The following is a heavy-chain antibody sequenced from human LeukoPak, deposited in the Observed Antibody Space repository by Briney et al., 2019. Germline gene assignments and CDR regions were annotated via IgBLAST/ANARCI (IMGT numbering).Heavy chain of an antibody. J-gene: IGHJ5*02. D-gene: IGHD3-3*01. Sequence: PSETLSLTCTVSGGSINSGTFYWGWIRQPPGKGLEWIGSMYYDGSPYYNPSLKSRVTISVNTSKNQFSLKLSSVTAADTAVYYCARGKKNLTVTIFGVVILPKYNWFDPWGQGTLVTVSS. CDR1: GGSINSGTFY. V-gene: IGHV4-39*07. CDR2: MYYDGSP. CDR3: ARGKKNLTVTIFGVVILPKYNWFDP.